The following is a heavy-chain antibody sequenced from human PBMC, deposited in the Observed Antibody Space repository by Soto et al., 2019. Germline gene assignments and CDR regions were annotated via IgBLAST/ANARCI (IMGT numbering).Heavy chain of an antibody. D-gene: IGHD3-22*01. J-gene: IGHJ5*02. V-gene: IGHV3-33*01. CDR1: GFTFSSYG. CDR2: IWYDGSNK. CDR3: ARDSDYYDSREINWFDP. Sequence: SGGGVVQPGRSLRLSCAASGFTFSSYGMHWVRQAPGKGLEWVAVIWYDGSNKYYADSVKGRFTISRDNSKNTLYLQMNSLRAEDTAVYYCARDSDYYDSREINWFDPWGQGTLVTVSS.